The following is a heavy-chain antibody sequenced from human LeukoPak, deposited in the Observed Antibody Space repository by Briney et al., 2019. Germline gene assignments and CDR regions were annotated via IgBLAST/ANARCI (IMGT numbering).Heavy chain of an antibody. D-gene: IGHD1-7*01. CDR3: AKDSNWNSDAFDI. J-gene: IGHJ3*02. V-gene: IGHV3-33*06. CDR1: GFTFSSYG. CDR2: IWYDGSNK. Sequence: GRSLRLSCAASGFTFSSYGMHWVRQAPGKGLEWVAVIWYDGSNKYYADSVKGRFTISRDNSKNTLYLQMNSLRAEDTAVYYCAKDSNWNSDAFDIWGQGTMVTVSS.